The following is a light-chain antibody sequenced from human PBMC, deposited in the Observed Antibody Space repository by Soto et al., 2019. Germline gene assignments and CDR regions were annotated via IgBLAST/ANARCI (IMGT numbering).Light chain of an antibody. Sequence: DIQMTQSPSSLSPSVGDRVTITCRASQDIGKFLNWYQQKPGKAPKLLIYDASNLQTGVTSRFSGSGSGTHFTFTISSLQPEDSASYYCHQYDNVPQNFGQGTKLEIK. CDR2: DAS. J-gene: IGKJ2*01. CDR3: HQYDNVPQN. V-gene: IGKV1-33*01. CDR1: QDIGKF.